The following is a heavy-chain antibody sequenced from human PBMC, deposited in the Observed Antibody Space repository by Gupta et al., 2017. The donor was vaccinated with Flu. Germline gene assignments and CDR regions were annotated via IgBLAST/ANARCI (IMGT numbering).Heavy chain of an antibody. Sequence: EVQMVESGGGLVQPGGSLRLSCAASGFTFTPYWMHWLREAPGKGMECASRFSSDGRNTTYADSVKGRITSSRDNAKNTLFLEMNSRTAADTAVYYGERAKGDCNSSSCPDYYYGMVGGGKGTTVTVSS. J-gene: IGHJ6*04. D-gene: IGHD2-15*01. CDR2: FSSDGRNT. V-gene: IGHV3-74*01. CDR3: ERAKGDCNSSSCPDYYYGMVG. CDR1: GFTFTPYW.